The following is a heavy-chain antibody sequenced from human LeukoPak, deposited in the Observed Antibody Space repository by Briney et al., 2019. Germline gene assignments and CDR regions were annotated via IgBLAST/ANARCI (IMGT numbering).Heavy chain of an antibody. Sequence: GGSLRLSCAASGSTVSSNYMSWVRQAPGKGLEWVSVIYSGGSTYYADSVKGRFTISRDNSKNTLYLQMNSLRAEDTAVYYCARDRTYYYYGMDVWGQGTTVTVSS. CDR2: IYSGGST. V-gene: IGHV3-53*01. J-gene: IGHJ6*02. CDR1: GSTVSSNY. CDR3: ARDRTYYYYGMDV.